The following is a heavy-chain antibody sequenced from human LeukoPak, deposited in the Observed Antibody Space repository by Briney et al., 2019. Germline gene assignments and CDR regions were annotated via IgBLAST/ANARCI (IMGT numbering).Heavy chain of an antibody. Sequence: GGSLTLSCALSGLTVSSNSMSWIRQAPGKGREWVSYISSSSSYTNYTDSVKGRFTISRDNAKKSLYLEMNSLRAEDTAVYYCARDEAAAGTGSVDYWGQGTLVTVSS. J-gene: IGHJ4*02. CDR3: ARDEAAAGTGSVDY. V-gene: IGHV3-11*05. D-gene: IGHD6-13*01. CDR1: GLTVSSNS. CDR2: ISSSSSYT.